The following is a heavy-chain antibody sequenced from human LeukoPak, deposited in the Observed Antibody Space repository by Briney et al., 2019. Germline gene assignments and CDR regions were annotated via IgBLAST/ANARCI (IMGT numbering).Heavy chain of an antibody. CDR3: ARRARENWYFDL. CDR2: IYYSGST. Sequence: PSETLSLTCTVSGDSISSYYWSWIRQPPGKGLEWIGYIYYSGSTNYIPSLRSRLTISVDTSQNQFSLKLSSVTAADTAVYYCARRARENWYFDLWGRGTLVTVSS. CDR1: GDSISSYY. V-gene: IGHV4-59*08. J-gene: IGHJ2*01.